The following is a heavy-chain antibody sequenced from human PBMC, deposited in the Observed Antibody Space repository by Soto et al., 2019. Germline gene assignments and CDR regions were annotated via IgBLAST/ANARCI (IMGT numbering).Heavy chain of an antibody. Sequence: SETLSLTCTVSGGSISGHYWIWIRQPPGKGLEWIGYIFYSGSTAYNPSLKSRVTISVDTSKNQFSLKLSSVTAADTAVYYCARVGSSGWSPDYWGQGTLVTVSS. CDR3: ARVGSSGWSPDY. CDR1: GGSISGHY. V-gene: IGHV4-59*11. D-gene: IGHD6-19*01. J-gene: IGHJ4*02. CDR2: IFYSGST.